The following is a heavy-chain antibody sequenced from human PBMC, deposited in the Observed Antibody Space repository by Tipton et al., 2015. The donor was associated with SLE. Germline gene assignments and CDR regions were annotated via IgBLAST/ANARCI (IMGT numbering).Heavy chain of an antibody. CDR3: ARILTIVGANDAFDI. D-gene: IGHD1-26*01. J-gene: IGHJ3*02. CDR1: GGSFSGGGYY. CDR2: LYYNGNA. V-gene: IGHV4-39*07. Sequence: TLSLTCTVSGGSFSGGGYYWGWLPQSPGKGPQWIGTLYYNGNAYPHPSLENRASISEDTSKNRFSLKLRSVTAADTAVYYCARILTIVGANDAFDIWGQGTMVTVSS.